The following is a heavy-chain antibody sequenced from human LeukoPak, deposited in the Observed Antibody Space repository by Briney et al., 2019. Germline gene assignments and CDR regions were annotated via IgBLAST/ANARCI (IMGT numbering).Heavy chain of an antibody. CDR3: ARGTMIVVATEFDY. D-gene: IGHD3-22*01. V-gene: IGHV1-2*02. J-gene: IGHJ4*02. CDR1: GNTFTGYY. CDR2: INPNSGGT. Sequence: ASVKVSFKASGNTFTGYYMHWVRQAPGQGLEWMGWINPNSGGTNYAQKFQGRVTMTRDTSISTAYMELSRLRSDDTAVYYCARGTMIVVATEFDYWGQGTLVTVSS.